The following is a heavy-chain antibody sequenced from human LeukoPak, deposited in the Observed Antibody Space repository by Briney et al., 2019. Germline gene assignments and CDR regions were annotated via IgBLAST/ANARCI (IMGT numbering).Heavy chain of an antibody. CDR1: GGSIYSHH. Sequence: SETLSLTCTVSGGSIYSHHWSWIRQPPGKGQEWIGYILYTGSTNYNPSLNSRVTMSVDKSKNQFSLKLSSVTAADTAVYFCARATSGYYFDFWDQGTLVTVSS. J-gene: IGHJ4*02. D-gene: IGHD3-22*01. CDR3: ARATSGYYFDF. V-gene: IGHV4-59*11. CDR2: ILYTGST.